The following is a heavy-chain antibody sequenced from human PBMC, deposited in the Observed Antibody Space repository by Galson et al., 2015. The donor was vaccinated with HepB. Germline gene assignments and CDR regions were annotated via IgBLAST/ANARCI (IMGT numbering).Heavy chain of an antibody. V-gene: IGHV3-30*18. CDR3: AKGWGPNSSGYYSSIDY. Sequence: SLRLSCAASGFTFSSYGMHWVRQAPGKGLEWVAVISYDGSNKYYADSVKGRFTISRDNSRNTLYLQMNSLRAEDTAVYYCAKGWGPNSSGYYSSIDYWGQGTLVTVSS. J-gene: IGHJ4*02. CDR2: ISYDGSNK. CDR1: GFTFSSYG. D-gene: IGHD3-22*01.